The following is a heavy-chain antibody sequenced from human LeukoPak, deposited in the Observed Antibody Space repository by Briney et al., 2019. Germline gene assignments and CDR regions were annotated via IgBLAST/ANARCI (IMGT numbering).Heavy chain of an antibody. Sequence: GGSLRLSCAASGFTFSNYAMSWVRQAPGKGLEWVSVVSGSGGSTYYADSVKGRFTISRDNSKNTLYLQMNSLRPEDTAVYYCAKDPAPSGSFAYYYMDVWGKGTTVTVSS. V-gene: IGHV3-23*01. CDR2: VSGSGGST. D-gene: IGHD1-26*01. CDR1: GFTFSNYA. CDR3: AKDPAPSGSFAYYYMDV. J-gene: IGHJ6*03.